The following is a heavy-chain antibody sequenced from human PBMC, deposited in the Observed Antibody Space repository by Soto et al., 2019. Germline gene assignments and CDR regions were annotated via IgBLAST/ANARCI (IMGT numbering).Heavy chain of an antibody. CDR2: IIPIFGTA. D-gene: IGHD2-21*02. CDR3: ARLKGGCGGDCFRNAFDI. Sequence: SVKVSCNASACTFSSYAISCVRQAPGQVLGWMGGIIPIFGTANYAQKFQGRVTITADESTSTAYMELSSLRSEDTAVYYCARLKGGCGGDCFRNAFDIWGQGTMVTVSS. V-gene: IGHV1-69*13. J-gene: IGHJ3*02. CDR1: ACTFSSYA.